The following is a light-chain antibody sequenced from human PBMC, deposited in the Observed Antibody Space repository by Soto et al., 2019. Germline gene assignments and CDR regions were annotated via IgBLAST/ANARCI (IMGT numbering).Light chain of an antibody. CDR1: QSVSSSY. Sequence: EIVLTQSPGTLSLSPGERATLSCRSSQSVSSSYLAWYQQTPRQAPRLLIYGTSIRATGIPDRFSGSGSGTDFTLTITRLEPEDFAVYYCQRFGTSPPWTFGQGTKVDIK. J-gene: IGKJ1*01. V-gene: IGKV3-20*01. CDR3: QRFGTSPPWT. CDR2: GTS.